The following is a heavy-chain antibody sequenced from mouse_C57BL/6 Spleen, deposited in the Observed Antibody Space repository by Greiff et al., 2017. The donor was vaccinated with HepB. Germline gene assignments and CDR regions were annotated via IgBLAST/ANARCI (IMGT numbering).Heavy chain of an antibody. J-gene: IGHJ2*01. Sequence: VQLQQSGAELVRPGASVTLSCKASGYTFTDYEMHWVKQTPVHGLEWIGAIDPETGGTAYNQKFKGKAILTADKSSSTAYMELRSLTSEDSAVYYCTREGIYYGNYGYFDYWGQGTTLTVSS. V-gene: IGHV1-15*01. CDR3: TREGIYYGNYGYFDY. CDR2: IDPETGGT. D-gene: IGHD2-1*01. CDR1: GYTFTDYE.